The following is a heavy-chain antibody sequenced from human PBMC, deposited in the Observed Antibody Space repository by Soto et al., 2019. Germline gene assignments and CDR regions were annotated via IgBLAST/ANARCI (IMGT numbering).Heavy chain of an antibody. D-gene: IGHD6-6*01. CDR2: INPSGGST. CDR1: GYTFTSYY. V-gene: IGHV1-46*01. CDR3: ARDIAARRVFVGQNPNNFDY. Sequence: ASVKVSCKASGYTFTSYYMHWVRQAPGQGLEWMGIINPSGGSTSYAQKFQGRVTMTRDTSTSTVYMELSSLRSEDTAVYYCARDIAARRVFVGQNPNNFDYWGQGTLVTVSS. J-gene: IGHJ4*02.